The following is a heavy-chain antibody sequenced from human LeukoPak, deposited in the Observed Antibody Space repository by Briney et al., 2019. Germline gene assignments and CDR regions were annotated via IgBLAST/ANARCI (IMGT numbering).Heavy chain of an antibody. CDR3: ARGRAGGLLQPIDY. V-gene: IGHV1-2*02. CDR1: GYTFTSYD. D-gene: IGHD1-26*01. CDR2: INPNSGGT. J-gene: IGHJ4*02. Sequence: ASVKVSCKASGYTFTSYDINWVRQAPGQGLEWMGWINPNSGGTNYAQKFQGRVTMTRDTSISTAYMELSRLRSDDTAVYYCARGRAGGLLQPIDYWGQGTLVTVSS.